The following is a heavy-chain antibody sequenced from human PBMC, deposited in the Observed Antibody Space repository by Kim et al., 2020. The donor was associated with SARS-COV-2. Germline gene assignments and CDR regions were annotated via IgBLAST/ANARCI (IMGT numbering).Heavy chain of an antibody. CDR1: GGSISSYY. Sequence: SETLSLTCTVSGGSISSYYWSWIRQPPGKGLEWIGYIYYSGSTNYNPSLTSRVTISVDTSQNQSSLKLSSVTAADTAVYYCARLQWSAATTRYYYYYGM. CDR3: ARLQWSAATTRYYYYYGM. V-gene: IGHV4-59*08. D-gene: IGHD3-3*01. J-gene: IGHJ6*01. CDR2: IYYSGST.